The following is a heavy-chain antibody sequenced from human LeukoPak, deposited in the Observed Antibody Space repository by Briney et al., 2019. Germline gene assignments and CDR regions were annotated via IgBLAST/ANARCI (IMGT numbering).Heavy chain of an antibody. D-gene: IGHD6-6*01. Sequence: SETLSLTCTVSGGSISTYYWNWIRQPPGKGLEWIGYIYHSGSTNYNPSLQSRVTLSVDTSKNQFSLNLNSVTAADTAVYYCARGGAARLHFQNWGQGSLVTVSS. CDR3: ARGGAARLHFQN. V-gene: IGHV4-59*01. J-gene: IGHJ1*01. CDR2: IYHSGST. CDR1: GGSISTYY.